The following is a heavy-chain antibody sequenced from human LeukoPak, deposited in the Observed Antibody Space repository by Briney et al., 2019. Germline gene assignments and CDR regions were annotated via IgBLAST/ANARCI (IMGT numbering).Heavy chain of an antibody. CDR1: GGSISSGDYY. J-gene: IGHJ3*02. Sequence: SQTLSLTCTVPGGSISSGDYYWSWIRQPPGKGLEWIGYIYYSGSTYYNPSLKSRVTISVDTSKNQFSLKLSSVTAADTAVYYCAREVAGYYDSSGYFDIWGQGTMVTVSS. V-gene: IGHV4-30-4*08. CDR2: IYYSGST. CDR3: AREVAGYYDSSGYFDI. D-gene: IGHD3-22*01.